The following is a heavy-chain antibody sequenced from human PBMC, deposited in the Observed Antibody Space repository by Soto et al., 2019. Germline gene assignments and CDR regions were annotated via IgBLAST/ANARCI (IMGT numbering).Heavy chain of an antibody. V-gene: IGHV1-69*01. CDR1: GGTFNSLA. D-gene: IGHD6-6*01. J-gene: IGHJ6*02. CDR3: AGGIAARPYGLDV. Sequence: QVRLVQSGAEVKKPGSSVKASCKASGGTFNSLAISWVRQAPGQGLEWMGGITPLRGTSTYAQKFQGRTTITADESTGTTYMELSSLRSEDTAVYYCAGGIAARPYGLDVWGQGTTVTVSS. CDR2: ITPLRGTS.